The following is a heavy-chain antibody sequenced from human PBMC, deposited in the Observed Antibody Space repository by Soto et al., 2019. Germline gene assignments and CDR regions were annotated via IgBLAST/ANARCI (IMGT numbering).Heavy chain of an antibody. CDR1: GFTFSNAW. CDR3: TTDHLTGFGVY. CDR2: IKSKTDGGTT. D-gene: IGHD3-3*01. Sequence: EVQLVESGGGLVKPGGSLRLSCAASGFTFSNAWMSWVRQAPGKGLEWVGRIKSKTDGGTTDYAAPVKGRFTISRDDSKNTLCRQMNSLKTEDTAVYYCTTDHLTGFGVYWGQGTLVTVSS. V-gene: IGHV3-15*01. J-gene: IGHJ4*02.